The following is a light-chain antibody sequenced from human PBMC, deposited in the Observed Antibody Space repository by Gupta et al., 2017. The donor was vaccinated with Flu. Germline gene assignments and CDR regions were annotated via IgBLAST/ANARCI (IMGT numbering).Light chain of an antibody. J-gene: IGKJ3*01. Sequence: DIQLTQSPSFLSASVGDRVTITCRASQGISSYLAWYQQKPGKAPKLLIYAASTLQSGVPSRFSGSGSGTEFTLTTSSLQPEDFATYYCQQLNSYPPTFGPGTKVDIK. CDR2: AAS. CDR1: QGISSY. V-gene: IGKV1-9*01. CDR3: QQLNSYPPT.